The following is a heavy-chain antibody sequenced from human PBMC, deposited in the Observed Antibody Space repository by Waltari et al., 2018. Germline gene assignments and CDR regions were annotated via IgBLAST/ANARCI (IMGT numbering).Heavy chain of an antibody. CDR3: AKEDRPDYGDYVSNKYFQH. J-gene: IGHJ1*01. D-gene: IGHD4-17*01. V-gene: IGHV3-23*04. CDR2: ISGSGGST. Sequence: EVQLVESGGGLVQPGGSLRLSCAASGFTFSSYAMIWVRQAPGTGLELVSAISGSGGSTYYADSVKGRFTISRDNSKNTLYLQMNSLRAEDTAVYYCAKEDRPDYGDYVSNKYFQHWGQGTLVTVSS. CDR1: GFTFSSYA.